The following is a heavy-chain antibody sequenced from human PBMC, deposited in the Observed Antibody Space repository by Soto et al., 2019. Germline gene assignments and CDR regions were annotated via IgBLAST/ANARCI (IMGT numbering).Heavy chain of an antibody. V-gene: IGHV4-39*01. CDR1: GGSISSSSYY. CDR3: ARHGMVAADFDY. Sequence: SETLSLTCTVSGGSISSSSYYWGWIRQPPGKGLEWIGSIYYSGSTYYNPSLKSRVTISVDTSKNQFSLKLSSVTAADTAVYYCARHGMVAADFDYWGQGTLVTVSS. CDR2: IYYSGST. J-gene: IGHJ4*02. D-gene: IGHD2-15*01.